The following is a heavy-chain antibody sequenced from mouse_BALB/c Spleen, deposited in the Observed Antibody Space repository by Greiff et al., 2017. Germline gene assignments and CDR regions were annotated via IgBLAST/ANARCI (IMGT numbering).Heavy chain of an antibody. D-gene: IGHD1-1*01. J-gene: IGHJ1*01. CDR1: DSEVFPIAY. Sequence: QVQLKESGSELRSPGSSVKLSCKDFDSEVFPIAYMSWVRQKPGHGFEWIGDILPSIGRTIYGEKFEDKATLDADTVSNTAYLELNSLTSEDSAIYYCARSTTVVATPYWYFDVWGAGTTVTVSS. V-gene: IGHV15-2*02. CDR3: ARSTTVVATPYWYFDV. CDR2: ILPSIGRT.